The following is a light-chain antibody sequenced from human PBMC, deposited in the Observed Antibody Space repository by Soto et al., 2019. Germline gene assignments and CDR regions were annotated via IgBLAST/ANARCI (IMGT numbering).Light chain of an antibody. CDR1: RSDVGGYRF. CDR2: DVD. J-gene: IGLJ3*02. V-gene: IGLV2-11*01. Sequence: QSALTQPRSVSGSPGQSVTISCTGARSDVGGYRFVSWYQQHPDKAPKLMIYDVDKRPSGVPDRFSGSKSGNTASLTISGLPAEDEADYFCRSDAGVFTWVFGGGTKVTVL. CDR3: RSDAGVFTWV.